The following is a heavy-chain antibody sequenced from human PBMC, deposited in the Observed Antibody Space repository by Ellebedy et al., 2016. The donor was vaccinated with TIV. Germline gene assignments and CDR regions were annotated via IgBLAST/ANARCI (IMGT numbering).Heavy chain of an antibody. CDR1: GFTFSDSW. V-gene: IGHV3-7*01. J-gene: IGHJ6*02. CDR2: IKPDGSET. CDR3: ARDYGGTYYYYYYGMDV. Sequence: GGSLRLSXVASGFTFSDSWMSWVRQAPGKGLEWVANIKPDGSETYYGDSVKGRFTVSRDNTDNSLFLQMNSLRADDTAVYYCARDYGGTYYYYYYGMDVWGQGTTVTVSS. D-gene: IGHD4-23*01.